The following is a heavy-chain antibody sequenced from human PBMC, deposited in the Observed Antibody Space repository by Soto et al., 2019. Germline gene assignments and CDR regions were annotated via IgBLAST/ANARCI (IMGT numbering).Heavy chain of an antibody. CDR3: ARNSRFKTGHLDY. J-gene: IGHJ4*02. CDR1: GYSISSDNW. Sequence: SETLSLTCAVPGYSISSDNWWGWIRQPPGKGLEWIGYIFYTGTTYYNQSLKSRVTMSVDTAKDQFSLKLSSVTAADTAVYYCARNSRFKTGHLDYWGQGTLVTVSS. CDR2: IFYTGTT. V-gene: IGHV4-28*01. D-gene: IGHD3-9*01.